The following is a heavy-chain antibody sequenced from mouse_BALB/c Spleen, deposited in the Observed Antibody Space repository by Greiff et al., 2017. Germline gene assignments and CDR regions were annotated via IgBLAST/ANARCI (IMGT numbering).Heavy chain of an antibody. CDR2: ISSGGSYT. D-gene: IGHD2-14*01. CDR3: ARSYYRYEGDAMDY. Sequence: EVQLVESGGGLVKPGGSLKLSCAASGFTFSSYAMSWVRQTPEKRLEWVATISSGGSYTYYPDSVKGRFTISRDNAKNTLYLQMSSLRSEDTAMYYCARSYYRYEGDAMDYWGQGTSVTVSS. CDR1: GFTFSSYA. V-gene: IGHV5-9-3*01. J-gene: IGHJ4*01.